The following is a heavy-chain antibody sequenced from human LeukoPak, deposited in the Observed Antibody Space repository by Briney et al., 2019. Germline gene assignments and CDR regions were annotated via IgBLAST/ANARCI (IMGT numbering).Heavy chain of an antibody. V-gene: IGHV3-33*01. Sequence: GGSLRLSCAASGFTFSSYGMHWVRQAPGKGLEWVAVIWYDGSNKYYADSVKGRFTISRDNAKNSLYLQMNSLRAEDTAVYYCARVGYSSSWYPDWGQGTLVTVSS. CDR3: ARVGYSSSWYPD. CDR1: GFTFSSYG. CDR2: IWYDGSNK. D-gene: IGHD6-13*01. J-gene: IGHJ1*01.